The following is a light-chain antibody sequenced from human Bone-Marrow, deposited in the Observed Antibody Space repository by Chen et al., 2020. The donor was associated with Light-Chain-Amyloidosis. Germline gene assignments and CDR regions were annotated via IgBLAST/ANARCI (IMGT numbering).Light chain of an antibody. Sequence: SYVLTQPPSVSVAPGQTARITCEGDNIGSAAVHWYQHKPGQAPVLVVYDDRDRPSGIPERLSGSNSGNTATLTISRVEAGDEADYYCQVWDRSSDRPVFGGGTKLTVL. CDR1: NIGSAA. J-gene: IGLJ3*02. CDR3: QVWDRSSDRPV. CDR2: DDR. V-gene: IGLV3-21*02.